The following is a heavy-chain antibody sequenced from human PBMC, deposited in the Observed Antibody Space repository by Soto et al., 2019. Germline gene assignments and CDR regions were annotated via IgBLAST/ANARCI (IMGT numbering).Heavy chain of an antibody. CDR1: CGSIISSSYY. V-gene: IGHV4-39*01. D-gene: IGHD2-2*01. CDR2: IYYSGST. CDR3: ARHEAPHQLLLAGMDV. Sequence: PSETLSLTCTFSCGSIISSSYYWGWIRQPPGKGLEWIGSIYYSGSTYYNPSLKSRVTISVDTSKNQFSLKLSSVTAADTAVYYCARHEAPHQLLLAGMDVWGQGTTVTVSS. J-gene: IGHJ6*02.